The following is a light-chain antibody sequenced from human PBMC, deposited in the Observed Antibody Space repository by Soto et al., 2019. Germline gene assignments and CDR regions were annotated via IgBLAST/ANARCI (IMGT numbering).Light chain of an antibody. V-gene: IGLV1-44*01. CDR2: TNT. CDR3: ASWDDSLNGPV. Sequence: QSVLTQPPSASGTPGQRVTISCSGSSSNVGGNPVNWYQHVPTTAPKLLIYTNTQRPSGVPDRFSGSKSGTSASLAISGLQSEDEADYYCASWDDSLNGPVFGTGTKLTVI. J-gene: IGLJ1*01. CDR1: SSNVGGNP.